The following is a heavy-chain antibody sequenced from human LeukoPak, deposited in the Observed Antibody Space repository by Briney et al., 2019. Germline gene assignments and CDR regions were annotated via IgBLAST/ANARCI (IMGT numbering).Heavy chain of an antibody. CDR2: IRFDGGDK. CDR3: ASGGYDILTASGH. Sequence: GGSLRPSCAASGFTFSNYGMHWVRQAPGKGLEWMAYIRFDGGDKYYADSVKGRFTISRDNPKSTLYLQMNSLRGEDTAVYYCASGGYDILTASGHWGQGSLVTVSS. CDR1: GFTFSNYG. V-gene: IGHV3-30*02. J-gene: IGHJ4*02. D-gene: IGHD3-9*01.